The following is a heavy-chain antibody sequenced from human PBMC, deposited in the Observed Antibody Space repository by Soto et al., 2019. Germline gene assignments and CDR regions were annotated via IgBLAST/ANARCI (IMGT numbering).Heavy chain of an antibody. CDR1: GFTFSNYW. CDR2: IKEAGSEK. Sequence: PGGSLRLSCAASGFTFSNYWMSWVRQAPGKGLEWVANIKEAGSEKYYVDSVKGRFTISRDNSENTLYLQMNSLRAEDTAVYYCARDHDNRSWYGYLDYWGQGTLVTVSS. V-gene: IGHV3-7*01. D-gene: IGHD6-13*01. J-gene: IGHJ4*02. CDR3: ARDHDNRSWYGYLDY.